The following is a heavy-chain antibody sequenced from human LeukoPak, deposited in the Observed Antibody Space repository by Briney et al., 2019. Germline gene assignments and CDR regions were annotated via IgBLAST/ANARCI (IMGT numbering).Heavy chain of an antibody. D-gene: IGHD1-14*01. V-gene: IGHV3-48*04. J-gene: IGHJ4*02. CDR1: GFTLSIYT. Sequence: GGSLRLSCAASGFTLSIYTMNWVRQAPGKGLEWVSYMSTSGSISYADSVKGRFTISRDNANNSLSLQMSSLRAEDTAVYYCARERTGLLAYWGQGTLVTVSS. CDR3: ARERTGLLAY. CDR2: MSTSGSI.